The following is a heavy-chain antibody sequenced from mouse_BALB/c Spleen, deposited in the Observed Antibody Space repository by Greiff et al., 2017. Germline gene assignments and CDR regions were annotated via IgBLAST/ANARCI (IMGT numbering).Heavy chain of an antibody. D-gene: IGHD2-12*01. Sequence: EVKLVESGGGLVQPGGSRKLSCAASGFTFSSFGMHWVRQAPEKGLEWVAYISSGSSTIYYADTVKGRFTISRDNPKNTLFLQMTSLRSEDTAMYYCAREKGGTTGDAMDDWGQGTSVTVSS. V-gene: IGHV5-17*02. CDR3: AREKGGTTGDAMDD. J-gene: IGHJ4*01. CDR2: ISSGSSTI. CDR1: GFTFSSFG.